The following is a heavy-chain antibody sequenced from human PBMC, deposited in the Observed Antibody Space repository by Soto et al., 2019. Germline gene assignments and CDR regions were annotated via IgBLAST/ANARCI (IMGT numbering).Heavy chain of an antibody. Sequence: PGGSLRLSCAASGFTFSTYVMAWVRQAPGKGLEWVSMISDSGDTTYYADSVKGRFTISRDNSKNTVYLQMTSLTAEDTGKYFCAKVPAPYRYYFDYWGQRTLVTVSS. CDR1: GFTFSTYV. J-gene: IGHJ4*02. V-gene: IGHV3-23*01. CDR2: ISDSGDTT. D-gene: IGHD3-16*02. CDR3: AKVPAPYRYYFDY.